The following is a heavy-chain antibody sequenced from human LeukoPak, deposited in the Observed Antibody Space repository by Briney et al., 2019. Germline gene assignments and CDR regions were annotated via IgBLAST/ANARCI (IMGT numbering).Heavy chain of an antibody. CDR3: AKGHYDFWSDVYYFDY. CDR1: GFTFSNYW. CDR2: IKQDGSEK. D-gene: IGHD3-3*01. V-gene: IGHV3-7*01. Sequence: GGSLRLSCAASGFTFSNYWMSWVRQAPGKGLQWVADIKQDGSEKYYADSVKGRFTISRDNSKNTLYLQMNSLRAEDTAVYYCAKGHYDFWSDVYYFDYWGQGTLVTVSS. J-gene: IGHJ4*02.